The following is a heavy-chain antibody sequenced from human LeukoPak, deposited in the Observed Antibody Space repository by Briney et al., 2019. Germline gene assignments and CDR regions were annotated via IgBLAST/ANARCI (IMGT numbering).Heavy chain of an antibody. CDR3: ARGAWGSYTPYYFDY. J-gene: IGHJ4*02. CDR2: IYTSGST. V-gene: IGHV4-61*02. D-gene: IGHD3-16*01. Sequence: PSETLSLTCTVSGGSISTSNYYWSWIRQPAGKGLEWIGRIYTSGSTNYNPSLKSRVTISVDTSKNQFSLKLSSVTAADTAVYYCARGAWGSYTPYYFDYWGQGTLVTVSS. CDR1: GGSISTSNYY.